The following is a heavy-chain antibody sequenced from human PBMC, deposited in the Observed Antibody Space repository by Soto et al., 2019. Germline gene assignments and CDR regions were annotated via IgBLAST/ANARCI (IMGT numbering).Heavy chain of an antibody. CDR2: IYDSGST. J-gene: IGHJ4*02. Sequence: SETLSLTCTVSGGSISSYYWSWLRQPPGKGLEWIGYIYDSGSTLYNPSLKSRVTISVDRPNNQFSLKLSSVTAADTAIYYCAGDIRSGSYRFDYWGQGTLVTVS. CDR1: GGSISSYY. V-gene: IGHV4-59*08. CDR3: AGDIRSGSYRFDY. D-gene: IGHD1-26*01.